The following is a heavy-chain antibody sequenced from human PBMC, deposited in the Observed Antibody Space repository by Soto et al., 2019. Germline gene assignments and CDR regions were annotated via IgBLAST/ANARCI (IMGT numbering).Heavy chain of an antibody. CDR2: MSASTTFI. CDR1: GFTFSTYS. D-gene: IGHD1-1*01. Sequence: DVQLVESGGVLVQPGGSLRLSCATSGFTFSTYSLNWVRQAPGKGLEWNAYMSASTTFIGYADSVRGRFTISRDIAQKSVYLQMNGLTEEDTAVYYCARDLNWSFDYWGQGTLVAVSS. CDR3: ARDLNWSFDY. J-gene: IGHJ4*02. V-gene: IGHV3-48*02.